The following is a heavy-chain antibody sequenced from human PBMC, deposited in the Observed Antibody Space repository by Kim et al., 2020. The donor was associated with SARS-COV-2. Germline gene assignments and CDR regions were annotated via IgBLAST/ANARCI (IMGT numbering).Heavy chain of an antibody. J-gene: IGHJ6*02. V-gene: IGHV4-59*13. Sequence: SETLSLTCTVSGGSISSYYWSWIRQPPGKGLEWIGYIYYSGSTNYNPSLKSRVTISVDTSKNQFSLKLSSVTAADTAVYYCARGGRDYGMIVVDYYYYYGMDVWGQGTTVTVSS. D-gene: IGHD3-22*01. CDR3: ARGGRDYGMIVVDYYYYYGMDV. CDR2: IYYSGST. CDR1: GGSISSYY.